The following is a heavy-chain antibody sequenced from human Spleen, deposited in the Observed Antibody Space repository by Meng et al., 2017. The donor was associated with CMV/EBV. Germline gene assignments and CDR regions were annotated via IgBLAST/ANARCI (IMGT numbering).Heavy chain of an antibody. D-gene: IGHD2-2*01. CDR2: ISGSGGNT. CDR3: AKAALRLLQLIVVVPAALDP. CDR1: GFTFSNYA. Sequence: GESLKISCAASGFTFSNYAMSWVRQAPGKGLEWVSAISGSGGNTYYADSVKGRFTISRDTSKHTLYLQLHSLRAEDTAIYYCAKAALRLLQLIVVVPAALDPWGQGTLVTVSS. J-gene: IGHJ5*02. V-gene: IGHV3-23*01.